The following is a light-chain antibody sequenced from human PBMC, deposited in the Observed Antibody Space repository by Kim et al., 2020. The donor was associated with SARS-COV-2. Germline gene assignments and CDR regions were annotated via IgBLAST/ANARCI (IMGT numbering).Light chain of an antibody. CDR1: SGSIASNY. CDR3: QSYDSSNVV. Sequence: GRAVTTPCTRSSGSIASNYVQWYQERPGSAPTTVIYGDNQRPSGVPDRFSGSIDSSSNSASLTISGLKTEDEADYYCQSYDSSNVVFGGGTQLTVL. V-gene: IGLV6-57*03. J-gene: IGLJ2*01. CDR2: GDN.